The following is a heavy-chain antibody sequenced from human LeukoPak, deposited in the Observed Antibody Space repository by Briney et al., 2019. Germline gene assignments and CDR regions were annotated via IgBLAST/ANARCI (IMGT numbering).Heavy chain of an antibody. CDR2: INPNSGGT. V-gene: IGHV1-2*02. Sequence: ASVKVSCKASGYTFTGYCMHWVRQAPGQGLEWMGWINPNSGGTNYAQKFQGRVTMTRDTSISTAYMELSRLRSDDTAVYYCARESVDIVATTLFNDAFDIWGQGTMVTVSS. CDR3: ARESVDIVATTLFNDAFDI. J-gene: IGHJ3*02. D-gene: IGHD5-12*01. CDR1: GYTFTGYC.